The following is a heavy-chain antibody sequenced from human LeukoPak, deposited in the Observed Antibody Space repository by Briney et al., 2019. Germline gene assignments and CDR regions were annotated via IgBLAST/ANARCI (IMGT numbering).Heavy chain of an antibody. J-gene: IGHJ4*02. Sequence: GGSLRLSCAASGFTFDDYAMHWVRHAPGKGLEWVSGISWNSGSIGYADSVKGRFTISRDNAKNSLYLQMNSLRAEDTALYYCAKDIKGSSPVAGDWGLFDYWGQGTLVTVSS. CDR3: AKDIKGSSPVAGDWGLFDY. CDR1: GFTFDDYA. V-gene: IGHV3-9*01. CDR2: ISWNSGSI. D-gene: IGHD6-19*01.